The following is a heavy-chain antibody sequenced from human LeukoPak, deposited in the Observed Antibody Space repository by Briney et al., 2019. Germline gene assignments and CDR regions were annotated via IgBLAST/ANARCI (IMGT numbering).Heavy chain of an antibody. CDR3: ARGQGGVVLRFLEWSMYYFDY. D-gene: IGHD3-3*01. J-gene: IGHJ4*02. CDR2: IYYTGST. V-gene: IGHV4-59*12. CDR1: GGSISSYY. Sequence: SETLSLTCTVSGGSISSYYWSWIRQPPGKGLEWIGYIYYTGSTNYNPSLKSRVTISVDTSKNQFSLKLSSVTAADTAVYYCARGQGGVVLRFLEWSMYYFDYWGQGTLVTVSS.